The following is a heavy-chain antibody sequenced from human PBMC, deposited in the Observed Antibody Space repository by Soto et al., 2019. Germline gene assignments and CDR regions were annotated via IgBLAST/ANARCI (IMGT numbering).Heavy chain of an antibody. J-gene: IGHJ6*02. CDR2: ISSSGSTI. V-gene: IGHV3-48*03. Sequence: GGSLRLSCAASGSTFSSYEMNWVRQAPGKGLEWVSYISSSGSTIYYADSVKGRFTISRDNAKNSLYLQMNSLRAEDTAVYYCLIVVVVAAKNGMDVWGQGTTVTVSS. CDR1: GSTFSSYE. D-gene: IGHD2-15*01. CDR3: LIVVVVAAKNGMDV.